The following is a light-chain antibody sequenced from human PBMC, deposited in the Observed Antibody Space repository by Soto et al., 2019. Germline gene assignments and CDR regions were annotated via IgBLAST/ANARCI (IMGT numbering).Light chain of an antibody. CDR3: QQYDTYPWT. CDR1: QSISSW. Sequence: DIQMTQSPSTLSASVGDRVTITCRASQSISSWWAWYQHKPGKAPNLLIYAASNLEGAVPSRFRASGSGTEFTLTISSLQPDDSATYYCQQYDTYPWTFGQGTKVQIK. CDR2: AAS. V-gene: IGKV1-5*01. J-gene: IGKJ1*01.